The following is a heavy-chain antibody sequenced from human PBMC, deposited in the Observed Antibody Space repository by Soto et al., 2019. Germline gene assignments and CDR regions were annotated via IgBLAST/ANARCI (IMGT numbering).Heavy chain of an antibody. CDR1: GFTFSSYA. J-gene: IGHJ4*02. D-gene: IGHD2-2*01. V-gene: IGHV3-23*01. CDR3: AKGLGDIVVVPAAPLLYSSGWDNDY. CDR2: ISGSGGST. Sequence: GGSLRLSCAASGFTFSSYAMSWVRQAPGKGLEWVSAISGSGGSTYYADSVKGRFTISRDNSKNTLYLQMNSLRAEDTAVYYCAKGLGDIVVVPAAPLLYSSGWDNDYWGQGTLVTVSS.